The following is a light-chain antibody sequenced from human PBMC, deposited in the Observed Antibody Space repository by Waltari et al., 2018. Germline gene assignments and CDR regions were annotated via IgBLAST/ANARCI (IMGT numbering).Light chain of an antibody. J-gene: IGKJ1*01. CDR2: EVS. CDR3: QKYGTLPAT. Sequence: ELVLTQSPGTLSLSPGERATLSCRASQSLSGTLAWYQQKPGQAPRLLLYEVSSRASGIPDRFSGSGSRTDFSLTISRLEPEDFAVYYCQKYGTLPATFGQGTKVEFK. CDR1: QSLSGT. V-gene: IGKV3-20*01.